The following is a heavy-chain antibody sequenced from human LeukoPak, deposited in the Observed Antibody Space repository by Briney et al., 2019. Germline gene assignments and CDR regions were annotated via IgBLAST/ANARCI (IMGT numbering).Heavy chain of an antibody. J-gene: IGHJ4*02. Sequence: SETLSLTCAVSGGSISSSNWWSWVRQPPGKGLEWIGEIYHSGSTNYNPSLKSRVTISVDKSKNQFSLKLTSVTAADTAVYYCAREVDTAMVTPDYWGQGTLVTVSS. V-gene: IGHV4-4*02. CDR1: GGSISSSNW. CDR3: AREVDTAMVTPDY. D-gene: IGHD5-18*01. CDR2: IYHSGST.